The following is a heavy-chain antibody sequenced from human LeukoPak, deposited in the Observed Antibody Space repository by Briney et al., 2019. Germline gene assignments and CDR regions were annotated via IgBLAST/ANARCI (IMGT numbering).Heavy chain of an antibody. J-gene: IGHJ3*02. CDR1: GFIFRDHA. V-gene: IGHV3-49*03. CDR3: SRNSGTLTGWPFDI. D-gene: IGHD5-12*01. CDR2: IRTRAYSETT. Sequence: GRSLRLSCTASGFIFRDHAMSWFRQAPGKGLEWVGFIRTRAYSETTEHAASVKGRFTISRDDPNDIAYLQMNSPKTEDTAVYYCSRNSGTLTGWPFDIWGQGTMVTVSS.